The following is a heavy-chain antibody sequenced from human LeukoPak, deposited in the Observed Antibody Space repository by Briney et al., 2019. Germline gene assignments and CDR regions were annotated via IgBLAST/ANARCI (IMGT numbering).Heavy chain of an antibody. CDR1: GFTFSTFR. V-gene: IGHV3-30*18. J-gene: IGHJ4*02. Sequence: GGSLRLSCAASGFTFSTFRMYWVRQAPGKGLEWVALISDDGANKYYADSVKGRFTISRDNSKNTLYLQMNSLRAEDTAVYYCAKDLHIVVVTATFDYWGQGTLVTVSS. D-gene: IGHD2-21*02. CDR2: ISDDGANK. CDR3: AKDLHIVVVTATFDY.